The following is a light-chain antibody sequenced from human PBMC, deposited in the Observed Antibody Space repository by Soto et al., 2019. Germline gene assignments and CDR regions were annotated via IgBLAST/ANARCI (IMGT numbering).Light chain of an antibody. J-gene: IGKJ1*01. CDR3: QHFKSNPRT. CDR2: AAS. Sequence: AIQLIQSPSSLSASVGDRVTITCRARQGISSSLAWYQQKPGKAPKLLIYAASTLQTGIPSRFSGSGSGTDFTLTINSLQPEDFSTYYGQHFKSNPRTLGQGTRVEVK. CDR1: QGISSS. V-gene: IGKV1-13*02.